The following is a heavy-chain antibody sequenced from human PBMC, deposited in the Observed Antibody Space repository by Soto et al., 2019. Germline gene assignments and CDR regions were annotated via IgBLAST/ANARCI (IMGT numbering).Heavy chain of an antibody. V-gene: IGHV4-59*01. CDR1: GGSTSSYY. D-gene: IGHD2-21*01. Sequence: PSETLSLTCSVSGGSTSSYYWSWIRQPPGKGLEWIGYIYYSGSTDYSPSLKSRVTMSIDTSQNQVSLKLTSATTADTAVYYCAAIPRYSGQGSLVIVSS. CDR2: IYYSGST. CDR3: AAIPRY. J-gene: IGHJ4*02.